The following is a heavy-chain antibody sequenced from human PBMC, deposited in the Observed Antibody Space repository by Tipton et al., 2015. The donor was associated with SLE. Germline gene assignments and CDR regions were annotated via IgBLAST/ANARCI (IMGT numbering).Heavy chain of an antibody. D-gene: IGHD6-19*01. V-gene: IGHV3-30*02. Sequence: SLRLSCAASGFTFSSHDMHWVRQAPGKGLEWVAFIRFDGTNKYYADSAKGRFTISRDNSKNMMYLQMNSLKSDDTALYYCTRGGAVAGSKGWDYWGQGTLVTVSS. CDR1: GFTFSSHD. CDR2: IRFDGTNK. J-gene: IGHJ4*02. CDR3: TRGGAVAGSKGWDY.